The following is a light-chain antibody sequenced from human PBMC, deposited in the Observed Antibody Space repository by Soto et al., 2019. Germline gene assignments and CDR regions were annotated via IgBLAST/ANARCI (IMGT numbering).Light chain of an antibody. CDR2: GTS. CDR1: QGVTSSY. Sequence: EIALTQSPVTLSLSAGERATLSCGASQGVTSSYLAWYQHKPGQATRLLICGTSSRATGIPGRFSGSGSGTDFTLTISRLETEDFAVYDCQQYGSSTWTFGQGTKVDIK. V-gene: IGKV3-20*01. CDR3: QQYGSSTWT. J-gene: IGKJ1*01.